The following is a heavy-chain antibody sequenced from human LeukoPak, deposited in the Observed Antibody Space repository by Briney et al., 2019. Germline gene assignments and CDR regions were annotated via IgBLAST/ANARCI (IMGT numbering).Heavy chain of an antibody. CDR3: ARSTSAFDI. J-gene: IGHJ3*02. D-gene: IGHD1-1*01. V-gene: IGHV3-33*05. CDR1: GFTFSSYG. Sequence: PGGPLRLSCAASGFTFSSYGMHWVRQAPGKGLEWVTLTSYDASNQYYADSVKGRFTISRDNSKNTLYLQMNSLRAEDTAVYYCARSTSAFDIWGQGTMVTVSS. CDR2: TSYDASNQ.